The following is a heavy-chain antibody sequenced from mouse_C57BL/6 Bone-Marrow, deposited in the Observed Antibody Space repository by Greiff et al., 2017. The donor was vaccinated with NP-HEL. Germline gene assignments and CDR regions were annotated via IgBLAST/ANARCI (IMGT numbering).Heavy chain of an antibody. D-gene: IGHD3-2*02. Sequence: ESGPGLVKPSQSLSLTCSVTGYSITSGYYWNWIRQFPGNKLAWMGYISYDGSNNYNPSLKNRISITRDTSKNQFFLKLNSVTTEDTATYYCARDQGFAYWGQGTLVTVSA. V-gene: IGHV3-6*01. CDR1: GYSITSGYY. J-gene: IGHJ3*01. CDR2: ISYDGSN. CDR3: ARDQGFAY.